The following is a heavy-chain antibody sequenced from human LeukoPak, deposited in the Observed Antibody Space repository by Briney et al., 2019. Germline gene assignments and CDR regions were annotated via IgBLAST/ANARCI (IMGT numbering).Heavy chain of an antibody. J-gene: IGHJ4*02. V-gene: IGHV6-1*01. CDR2: AYYKSKWYN. CDR3: ARGHRSAFDY. Sequence: SQTLSLTCAISGDSVSTNSASWNWIRQSPSRGLEWLGRAYYKSKWYNDYSVSVKSRITVIPDTSKNQFSLQLNSVTAEDTAVYFCARGHRSAFDYWGQGTLVTVSS. CDR1: GDSVSTNSAS.